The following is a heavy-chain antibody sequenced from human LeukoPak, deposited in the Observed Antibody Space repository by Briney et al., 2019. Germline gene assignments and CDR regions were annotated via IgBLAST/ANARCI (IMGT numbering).Heavy chain of an antibody. CDR3: ARALVRGWFDP. D-gene: IGHD6-13*01. CDR2: INWNGGST. Sequence: PGGSLRLSYAASGFTFDDYGMSWVRQAPGKGLEWVSGINWNGGSTGYADSVKGRFTISRDDAKNSLYLQMNSLRAEDTALYYCARALVRGWFDPWGQGTLVTVSS. V-gene: IGHV3-20*03. J-gene: IGHJ5*02. CDR1: GFTFDDYG.